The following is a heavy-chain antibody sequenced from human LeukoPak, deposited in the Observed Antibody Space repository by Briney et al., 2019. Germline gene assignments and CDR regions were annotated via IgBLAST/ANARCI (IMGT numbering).Heavy chain of an antibody. Sequence: GGSLRLSCATSGFTFSSYAMSWVRQAPGKGLEWVSAISGSGGSTYYADSVKGRFTISRDNSKNTLYLQMNSLRAEDTAVYYCAKDRSLGLLWFGELLSAYFDYWGQGTLVTVSS. CDR3: AKDRSLGLLWFGELLSAYFDY. D-gene: IGHD3-10*01. J-gene: IGHJ4*02. CDR1: GFTFSSYA. V-gene: IGHV3-23*01. CDR2: ISGSGGST.